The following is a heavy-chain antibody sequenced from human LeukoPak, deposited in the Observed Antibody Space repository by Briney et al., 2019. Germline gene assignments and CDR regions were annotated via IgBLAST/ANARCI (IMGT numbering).Heavy chain of an antibody. J-gene: IGHJ4*02. D-gene: IGHD6-19*01. Sequence: GGSLRLSCAASGFTFSSYSMNWVRQAPGKGLEWVSSISSSSSYIYYADSVKGRFTISRDNAKNSLYLQMNSLRAEDTAVYYCARSGYSSGWYNYWGQGTLVTVSS. CDR3: ARSGYSSGWYNY. CDR1: GFTFSSYS. CDR2: ISSSSSYI. V-gene: IGHV3-21*01.